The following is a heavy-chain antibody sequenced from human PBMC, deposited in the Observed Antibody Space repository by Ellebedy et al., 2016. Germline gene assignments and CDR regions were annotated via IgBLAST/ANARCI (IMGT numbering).Heavy chain of an antibody. CDR1: GYTFTSYG. V-gene: IGHV1-18*01. J-gene: IGHJ4*02. D-gene: IGHD6-6*01. CDR3: ARGGSEYSSFALIDY. CDR2: ISAYNGNT. Sequence: ASVKVSXXASGYTFTSYGISWVRQAPGQGLEWMGWISAYNGNTNYAQKLQGRVTMTTDTSTSTAYMELRSLRSDDTAVYYCARGGSEYSSFALIDYWGQGTLVTVSS.